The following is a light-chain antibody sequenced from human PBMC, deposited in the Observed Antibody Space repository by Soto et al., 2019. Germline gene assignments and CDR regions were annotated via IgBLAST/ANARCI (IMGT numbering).Light chain of an antibody. J-gene: IGKJ1*01. V-gene: IGKV1-5*03. Sequence: DIQMTQSPSTLSASVGDRVTITCRASQNVNNCLAWYQQKPGKAPKLLIHKASNLESGVPSRFSGSGSGTVFSLTISGLQPDDFATYYCQQYNSYWTFGQGTKVEIK. CDR2: KAS. CDR3: QQYNSYWT. CDR1: QNVNNC.